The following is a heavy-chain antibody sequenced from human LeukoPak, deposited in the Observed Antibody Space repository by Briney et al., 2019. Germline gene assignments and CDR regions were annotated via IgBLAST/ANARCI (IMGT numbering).Heavy chain of an antibody. CDR2: ISSYNGNT. V-gene: IGHV1-18*01. Sequence: ASVKVSCKASGYTFTSYGISWVRQAPGQGLDWMGWISSYNGNTNYAQKLQGRVTMTTDTSTSTAYMELRSLRSDDTAVYYCARGFRLSAIEDWFDPWGQGTLVTVSS. CDR1: GYTFTSYG. CDR3: ARGFRLSAIEDWFDP. J-gene: IGHJ5*02. D-gene: IGHD2-2*02.